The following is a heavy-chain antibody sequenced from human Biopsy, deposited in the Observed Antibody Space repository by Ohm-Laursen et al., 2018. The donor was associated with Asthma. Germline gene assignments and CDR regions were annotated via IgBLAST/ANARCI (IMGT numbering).Heavy chain of an antibody. CDR1: GFTFSIHD. V-gene: IGHV3-53*01. Sequence: SLRLSCAASGFTFSIHDIHWVRQAPGKGLEWVSVIYSGGTSHTADSVRGRFTISRDYSKNTLYLQMHSLRAEDTAVYYCARGDSSNWSHYYFDYWGQGTLVTVSS. J-gene: IGHJ4*02. CDR3: ARGDSSNWSHYYFDY. D-gene: IGHD3-22*01. CDR2: IYSGGTS.